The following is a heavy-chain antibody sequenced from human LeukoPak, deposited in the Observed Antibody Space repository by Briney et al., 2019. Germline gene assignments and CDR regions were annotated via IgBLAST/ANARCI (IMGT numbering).Heavy chain of an antibody. CDR3: MRVGGYLFDS. D-gene: IGHD2-15*01. Sequence: ASVKVSYKASGYTFTTYVISWLRQPPAQGLEWMGGISDYRGNTNYAQNLHGRVILTTDTSTSSAYMELRSLTSDKAVEYYWMRVGGYLFDSWGQGTLVTVSS. CDR2: ISDYRGNT. V-gene: IGHV1-18*01. J-gene: IGHJ4*02. CDR1: GYTFTTYV.